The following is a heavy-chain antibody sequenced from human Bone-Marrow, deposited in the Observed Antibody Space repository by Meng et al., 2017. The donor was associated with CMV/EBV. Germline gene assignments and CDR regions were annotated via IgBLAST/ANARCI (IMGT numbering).Heavy chain of an antibody. CDR1: GLSISRYS. V-gene: IGHV4-4*07. J-gene: IGHJ4*02. CDR2: IYTSGST. Sequence: VHLQESGHGVVTASETLSPTCAVSGLSISRYSWGWVRQPAGKGLAWIGRIYTSGSTNYNPSLKSRVTISVDTSKNQISLKLSSVTAADTAVYYCARAPPHYYDSSGYSVDYWGQGTLVTVSS. CDR3: ARAPPHYYDSSGYSVDY. D-gene: IGHD3-22*01.